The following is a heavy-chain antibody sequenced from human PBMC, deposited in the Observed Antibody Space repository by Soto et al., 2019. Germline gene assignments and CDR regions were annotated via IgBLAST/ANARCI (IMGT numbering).Heavy chain of an antibody. CDR1: GGSIRSAGYY. D-gene: IGHD3-3*01. CDR3: ARGIRSITIFAVDPNWFDP. J-gene: IGHJ5*02. CDR2: IYSSGST. V-gene: IGHV4-61*08. Sequence: SETLSLTCTVSGGSIRSAGYYWCWIRQPPGKGLEWIGYIYSSGSTNYNPSLKSRVTISVDTSKNQFSLELSSVTAADTAVYYCARGIRSITIFAVDPNWFDPWGQGTLVTVSS.